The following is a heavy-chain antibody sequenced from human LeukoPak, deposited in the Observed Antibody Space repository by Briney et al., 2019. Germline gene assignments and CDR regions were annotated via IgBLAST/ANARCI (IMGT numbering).Heavy chain of an antibody. CDR3: AKTRHDYGDYFSGPFDY. D-gene: IGHD4-17*01. CDR2: ISGSGGST. J-gene: IGHJ4*02. Sequence: GGSLRLSCAASGFTFSSYAMSWVRQAPGKGLEWVSAISGSGGSTYYADSVKGRFTISRDNSKNTLYLQMNSLRAEDTAVYYCAKTRHDYGDYFSGPFDYWGQGTLVTVSS. CDR1: GFTFSSYA. V-gene: IGHV3-23*01.